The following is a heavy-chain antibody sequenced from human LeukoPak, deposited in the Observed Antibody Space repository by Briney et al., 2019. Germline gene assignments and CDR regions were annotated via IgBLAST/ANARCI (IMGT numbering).Heavy chain of an antibody. V-gene: IGHV4-59*10. J-gene: IGHJ5*02. Sequence: SETLSLTCAVYGGSFSGYYWSWIRQPAGKGLEWIGRIYTSGSTNYNPSLKSRVTMSVDTSKNQFSLKLSSVTAADTAVYYCAGDYDWFDPWGQGTLVTVSS. CDR3: AGDYDWFDP. CDR1: GGSFSGYY. CDR2: IYTSGST. D-gene: IGHD4-17*01.